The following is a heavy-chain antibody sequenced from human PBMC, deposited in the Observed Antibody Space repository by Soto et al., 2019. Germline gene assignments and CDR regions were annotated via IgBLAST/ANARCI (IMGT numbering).Heavy chain of an antibody. CDR3: AGTTSFGVVITNEYFDY. J-gene: IGHJ4*02. CDR1: GGSISSSSYY. CDR2: IYYSGST. V-gene: IGHV4-39*01. Sequence: PSETLSLTCTVSGGSISSSSYYWGWIRQPPGKGLEWIGSIYYSGSTYYNPSLKSRVTISVDTSKNQFSLKLSSVTAADTAVYYCAGTTSFGVVITNEYFDYWGQGTLVTVSS. D-gene: IGHD3-3*01.